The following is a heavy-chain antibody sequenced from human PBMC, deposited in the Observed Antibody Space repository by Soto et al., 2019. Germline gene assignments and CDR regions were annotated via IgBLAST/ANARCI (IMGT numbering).Heavy chain of an antibody. V-gene: IGHV4-31*03. D-gene: IGHD2-2*02. Sequence: SETLSLTCTVSGGSISSGGYYWSWIRQHPGKGLEWIGYIYYSGSTYYNPSLKSRVTISVDTSKNQFSLKLSSATAADTAVYYCARDTDYRFDPWGQGTLVTVSS. CDR1: GGSISSGGYY. J-gene: IGHJ5*02. CDR3: ARDTDYRFDP. CDR2: IYYSGST.